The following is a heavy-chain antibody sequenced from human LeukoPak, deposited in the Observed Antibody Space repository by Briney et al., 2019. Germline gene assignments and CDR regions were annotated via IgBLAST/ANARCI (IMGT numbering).Heavy chain of an antibody. CDR3: ARVRHDPLEYGYYMDV. D-gene: IGHD3-3*01. Sequence: PSETLSLTCAVDSGSFIGFYWSWIRQTQGKGLEWFGEINHTGKTNYNPSLTDYNPSLKRRGTISVDSSTNELSLRGSSVTAADTAVYFCARVRHDPLEYGYYMDVWGKGTTVTVSS. V-gene: IGHV4-34*01. CDR1: SGSFIGFY. J-gene: IGHJ6*03. CDR2: INHTGKT.